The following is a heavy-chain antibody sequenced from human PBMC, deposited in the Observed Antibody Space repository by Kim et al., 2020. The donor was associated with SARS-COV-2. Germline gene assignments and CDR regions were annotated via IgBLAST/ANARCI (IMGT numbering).Heavy chain of an antibody. V-gene: IGHV1-2*06. Sequence: ASVKVSCKASGYTFTGYYMHWVRQAPGQGLEWMGRINPNSGGTNYAQKFQGRVTMTRDTSISTAYMELSRLRSDDTAVYYCARSRVTTFFLTKLDAFDIWGQGTMVTVSS. CDR1: GYTFTGYY. CDR2: INPNSGGT. D-gene: IGHD4-17*01. CDR3: ARSRVTTFFLTKLDAFDI. J-gene: IGHJ3*02.